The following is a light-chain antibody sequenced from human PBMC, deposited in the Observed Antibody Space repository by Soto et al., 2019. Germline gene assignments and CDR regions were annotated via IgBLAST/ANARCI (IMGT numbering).Light chain of an antibody. CDR3: SSYTSRSTWV. CDR1: SSDVGGYNY. V-gene: IGLV2-14*01. Sequence: QSALTQPASVSGSPGQSITISCTGTSSDVGGYNYVSWYQQHPGKAPKLMIYDVSNRPSGVSNRFSGSKSGNTASLTISGLQAEDDADYYCSSYTSRSTWVFGGGTKLTFL. CDR2: DVS. J-gene: IGLJ3*02.